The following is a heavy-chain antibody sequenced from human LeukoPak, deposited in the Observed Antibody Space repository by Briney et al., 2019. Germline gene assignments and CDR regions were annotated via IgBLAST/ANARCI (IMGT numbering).Heavy chain of an antibody. V-gene: IGHV4-4*02. CDR2: IYHSGST. CDR3: ARHPQLDY. J-gene: IGHJ4*02. Sequence: SETLSLTCAVSGGSISSSNWWSWVRQPPGKGLEWIGEIYHSGSTNYNPSLKSRVTISVDTSKNQFSLKLSSVTAADTALYYCARHPQLDYWGQGTLVTVSS. CDR1: GGSISSSNW.